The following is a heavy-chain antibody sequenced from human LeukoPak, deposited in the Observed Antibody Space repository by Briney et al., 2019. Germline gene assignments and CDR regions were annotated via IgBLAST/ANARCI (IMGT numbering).Heavy chain of an antibody. V-gene: IGHV1-2*02. J-gene: IGHJ6*02. D-gene: IGHD1-26*01. CDR1: GYTFTGYY. CDR3: ARGFIVGATPYYYYGMDV. Sequence: ASVKVSCKASGYTFTGYYMHWVRQAPGQGLEWMGWINPNSGGTNYAQKFQGRVTMTRDTSISTAYMELSRLRSDDTAVYYCARGFIVGATPYYYYGMDVWGQGTTVIVSS. CDR2: INPNSGGT.